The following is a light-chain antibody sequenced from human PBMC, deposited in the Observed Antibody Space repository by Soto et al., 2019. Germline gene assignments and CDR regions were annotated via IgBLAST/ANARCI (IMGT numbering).Light chain of an antibody. V-gene: IGKV3D-15*01. Sequence: ELVMTQSPATLSVSPGERATLSCRASQSGTNNLAWYQQKPGQPPKLVLYGVSTRAAGIRARFNGSGSGTEFTLIISTLQSEDFAVYYCQQYNNWPPRYTFGQGTKLEIK. CDR3: QQYNNWPPRYT. CDR2: GVS. J-gene: IGKJ2*01. CDR1: QSGTNN.